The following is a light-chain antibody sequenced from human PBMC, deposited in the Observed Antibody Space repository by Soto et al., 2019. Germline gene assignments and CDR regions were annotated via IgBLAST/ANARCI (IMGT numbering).Light chain of an antibody. CDR1: QSVSSN. V-gene: IGKV3-15*01. Sequence: EIVLTQSPATLSVSLGDSATLSCRASQSVSSNLAWYQQKPGQAPRLLIYGASTRATGIPARFSGSGSGTDFTLTISRLEPEDFAVYFCQQRSSWPLTFGGGTKVDIK. J-gene: IGKJ4*02. CDR2: GAS. CDR3: QQRSSWPLT.